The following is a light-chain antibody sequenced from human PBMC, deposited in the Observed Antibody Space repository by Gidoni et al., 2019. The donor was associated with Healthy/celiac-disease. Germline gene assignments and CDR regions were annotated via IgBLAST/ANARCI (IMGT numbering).Light chain of an antibody. J-gene: IGKJ1*01. V-gene: IGKV1-27*01. Sequence: DIQITQSPSSLSASVGDRVTITCRPSQGISNYLAWYQQKPGKVPKLLIYAASTLQSGVPSRFSGSGSGTDFTLTISSLQPEDVATYYCQKYNSAPRTFGQGTKVEIK. CDR2: AAS. CDR1: QGISNY. CDR3: QKYNSAPRT.